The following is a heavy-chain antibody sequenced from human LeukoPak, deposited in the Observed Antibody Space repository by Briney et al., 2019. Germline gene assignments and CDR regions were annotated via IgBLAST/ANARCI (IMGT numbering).Heavy chain of an antibody. CDR1: GGSISSYY. CDR2: IYYSGST. V-gene: IGHV4-59*01. CDR3: ARAHSGYDQNFDY. Sequence: PSETLSLTCTVSGGSISSYYWSWIRQPPGKGLEWIGYIYYSGSTNYNPSLKSRVTISVDTSKSQFSLKLSSVTAADTAVYYCARAHSGYDQNFDYWGQGTLVTVSS. D-gene: IGHD5-12*01. J-gene: IGHJ4*02.